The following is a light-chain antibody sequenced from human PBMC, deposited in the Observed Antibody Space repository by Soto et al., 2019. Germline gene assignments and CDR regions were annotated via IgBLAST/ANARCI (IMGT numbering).Light chain of an antibody. CDR3: QQSNVWPPGS. V-gene: IGKV3-11*01. Sequence: VLTQSPATLSLSPGERATLSCRASQSIHTSLAWYQQKPGQPPRLVVYDSSLWAIGVACMLGGSTTGTEFSIPIHTLASGVSAADHCQQSNVWPPGSLGQGTRLE. CDR1: QSIHTS. J-gene: IGKJ5*01. CDR2: DSS.